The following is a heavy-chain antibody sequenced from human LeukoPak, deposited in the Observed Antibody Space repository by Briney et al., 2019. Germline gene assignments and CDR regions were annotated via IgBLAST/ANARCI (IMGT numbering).Heavy chain of an antibody. CDR1: EFNVVNNH. CDR3: AKTPGIAAAGTSKFDY. CDR2: IFGGGDT. V-gene: IGHV3-53*01. J-gene: IGHJ4*02. Sequence: GGSLRLSCSASEFNVVNNHMTWVRHVPGKGLEWVSTIFGGGDTYYSESVKGRFTISRDNSKKTIYLQMDSLRAEDTAVYYCAKTPGIAAAGTSKFDYWGQGTLVTVSS. D-gene: IGHD6-13*01.